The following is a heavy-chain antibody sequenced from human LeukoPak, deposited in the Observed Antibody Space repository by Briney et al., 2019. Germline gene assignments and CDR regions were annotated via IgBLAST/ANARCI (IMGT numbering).Heavy chain of an antibody. Sequence: PSETLSLTCAVYGGSFSGYYWSWIRQPPGKGLEWIGEINHSGSTNYNPSLKSRVTISVDTSKNQFSLKLSSVTAADTAVYYRARVGDIVVVPAAGGSGFDPWGQGTLVTVSS. CDR1: GGSFSGYY. CDR3: ARVGDIVVVPAAGGSGFDP. CDR2: INHSGST. J-gene: IGHJ5*02. D-gene: IGHD2-2*01. V-gene: IGHV4-34*01.